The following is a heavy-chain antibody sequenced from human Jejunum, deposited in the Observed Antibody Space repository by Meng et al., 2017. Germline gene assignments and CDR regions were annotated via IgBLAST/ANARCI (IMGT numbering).Heavy chain of an antibody. V-gene: IGHV4-4*02. CDR1: GDSISSSYW. J-gene: IGHJ1*01. CDR3: ARDFEALNGV. CDR2: IYHSGTT. D-gene: IGHD2-8*01. Sequence: QWRLQEAGPGLVKPWGTLSLTCAVSGDSISSSYWWSWVRQSPGKGLEWIGEIYHSGTTNYNPSLKSRVTLSVDKSKNQFSLNLSSVTAADTAVYFCARDFEALNGVWGQGTLVTVSS.